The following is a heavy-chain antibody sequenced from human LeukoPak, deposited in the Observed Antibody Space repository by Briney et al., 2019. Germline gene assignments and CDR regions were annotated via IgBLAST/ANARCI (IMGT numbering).Heavy chain of an antibody. D-gene: IGHD6-13*01. CDR2: IYYSGST. CDR3: AKATIAAAGTMAFDI. J-gene: IGHJ3*02. V-gene: IGHV4-39*07. CDR1: GGSISSSSYY. Sequence: SETLSLTCTVSGGSISSSSYYWGWIRQPPGKGLEWIGSIYYSGSTYYNPSLKSRVTISVDTSKNQFSLKLSSVTAADTAVYYCAKATIAAAGTMAFDIWGQGTMVTVSS.